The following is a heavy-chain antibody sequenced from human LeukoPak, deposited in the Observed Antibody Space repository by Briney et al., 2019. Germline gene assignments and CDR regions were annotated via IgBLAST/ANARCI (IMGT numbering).Heavy chain of an antibody. V-gene: IGHV3-66*01. J-gene: IGHJ4*02. CDR3: AREDAGGTYSFDY. CDR2: IYTSGIT. Sequence: VGSLSLSCAVSGFTVSSNFMSWVRQAPGKGPEWVSVIYTSGITYYADSVRGRFTISRDNSKNTLYLQMDSLTAEDTAVYYCAREDAGGTYSFDYWGQGTLVTVSP. D-gene: IGHD1-26*01. CDR1: GFTVSSNF.